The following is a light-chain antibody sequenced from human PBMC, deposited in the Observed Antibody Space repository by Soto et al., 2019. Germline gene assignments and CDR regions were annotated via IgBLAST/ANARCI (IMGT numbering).Light chain of an antibody. CDR1: SSDVGGYNY. CDR2: EVS. V-gene: IGLV2-8*01. Sequence: QSALTQPPSASGSPGQSVTISCTGTSSDVGGYNYVSWYQQHPGRAPKLMIYEVSKRPSGVPDRFSGSKSGNTASLTVSGLQPEDEADYYCSSYAGSSNLGVFGGGTKLTV. CDR3: SSYAGSSNLGV. J-gene: IGLJ2*01.